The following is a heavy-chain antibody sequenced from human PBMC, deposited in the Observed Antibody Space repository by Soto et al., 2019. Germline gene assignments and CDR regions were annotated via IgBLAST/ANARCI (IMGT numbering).Heavy chain of an antibody. D-gene: IGHD2-2*01. CDR3: ARVGYCSSTSCYHALGGWFDP. CDR1: GYTFSSYT. J-gene: IGHJ5*02. V-gene: IGHV1-69*02. CDR2: IIPILGIA. Sequence: ASVNVSCKASGYTFSSYTISWVRQAPGQGLDWMGRIIPILGIANYAQKFQGRVTITADKSTSTAYMELSSLRSEDTAVYYCARVGYCSSTSCYHALGGWFDPWGQGTLVTVSS.